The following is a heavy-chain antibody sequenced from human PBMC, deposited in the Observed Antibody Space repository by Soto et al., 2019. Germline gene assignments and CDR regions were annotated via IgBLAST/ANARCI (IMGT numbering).Heavy chain of an antibody. CDR3: VRHVVESLSFGERVHHFDY. D-gene: IGHD3-10*01. J-gene: IGHJ4*01. Sequence: XSVKVSFNASGYTFTSYDINLLRHSTGQGLEWMGWMNPNSGNTGYAQKFQGRVTMTRNTSISTAYMELSSLRSEDTAVYYCVRHVVESLSFGERVHHFDYWGHGTLVTVSS. CDR2: MNPNSGNT. V-gene: IGHV1-8*01. CDR1: GYTFTSYD.